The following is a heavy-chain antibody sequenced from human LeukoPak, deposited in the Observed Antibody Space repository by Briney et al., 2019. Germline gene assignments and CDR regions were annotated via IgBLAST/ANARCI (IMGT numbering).Heavy chain of an antibody. V-gene: IGHV5-51*01. CDR3: ARGGSAGYSSSWHEPFDY. J-gene: IGHJ4*02. CDR2: IYPGDSDT. CDR1: GYSFTSYW. D-gene: IGHD6-13*01. Sequence: GESLKISCKGSGYSFTSYWIGWVRQMPGKGLEWMGIIYPGDSDTRYSPSFQGQVTISADKSISTAYLQWSSLKASDTAMYYCARGGSAGYSSSWHEPFDYWGQGTLVTVSS.